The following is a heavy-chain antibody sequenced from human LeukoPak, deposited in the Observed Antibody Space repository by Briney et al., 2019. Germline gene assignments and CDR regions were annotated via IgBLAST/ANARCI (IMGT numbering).Heavy chain of an antibody. CDR1: GGSFSGYY. CDR3: ARHRTGQWLIYFGWFDP. J-gene: IGHJ5*02. D-gene: IGHD6-19*01. V-gene: IGHV4-39*01. Sequence: SETLSLTCAVYGGSFSGYYWGWIRQPPGQGLEWIGSIYYSGSTYYNPSLKSRVTISVDTSKNQFSLKLSSVTAADTAVYYCARHRTGQWLIYFGWFDPWGQGTLVTVSS. CDR2: IYYSGST.